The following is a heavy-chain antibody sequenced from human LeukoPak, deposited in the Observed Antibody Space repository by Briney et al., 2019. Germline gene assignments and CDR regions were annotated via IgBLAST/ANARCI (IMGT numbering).Heavy chain of an antibody. CDR3: AKSRGSGSYYYYNGMDV. V-gene: IGHV3-23*01. CDR2: ISGSGGST. J-gene: IGHJ6*02. CDR1: GFTFSSYA. D-gene: IGHD3-10*01. Sequence: GGSLRLSCAASGFTFSSYAMSWVRQAPGKGLEGVSAISGSGGSTYYADSVKGRFTISRDNSKNTLYLQMNSLRAEDTAVYYCAKSRGSGSYYYYNGMDVWGQGTTVTVSS.